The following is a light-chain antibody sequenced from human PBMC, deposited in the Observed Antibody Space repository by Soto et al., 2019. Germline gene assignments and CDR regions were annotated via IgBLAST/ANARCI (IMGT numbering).Light chain of an antibody. CDR1: QSLLHSNGYNY. Sequence: DIVMTQSPLSLPVTPGEPASISCRSSQSLLHSNGYNYLDWYLQKPGQSPQLLIYLGSNRASGVHDRFSGSGSGTDFTLKISRVEDEDVGVYYCMKALQTPYTFGHGTKLEIK. CDR3: MKALQTPYT. J-gene: IGKJ2*01. CDR2: LGS. V-gene: IGKV2-28*01.